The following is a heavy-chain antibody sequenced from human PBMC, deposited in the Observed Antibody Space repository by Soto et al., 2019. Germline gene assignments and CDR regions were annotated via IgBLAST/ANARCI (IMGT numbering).Heavy chain of an antibody. CDR3: ARDGSTGGDSNYYSYYDMDV. CDR1: GFTFSSYW. Sequence: GGSLRLSCAASGFTFSSYWMSWVRQAPGKGLEWVANIKQDGSEKYYVDSVKGRFTISRDNAKNSLYLQMNSLRAEDTAVYYCARDGSTGGDSNYYSYYDMDVWGKGTTVTGSS. D-gene: IGHD2-8*02. J-gene: IGHJ6*03. CDR2: IKQDGSEK. V-gene: IGHV3-7*01.